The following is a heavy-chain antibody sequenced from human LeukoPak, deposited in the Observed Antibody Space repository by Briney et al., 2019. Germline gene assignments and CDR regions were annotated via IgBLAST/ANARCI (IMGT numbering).Heavy chain of an antibody. CDR1: GFTFSSYA. CDR2: ISGSGGST. CDR3: AKDRLLWFGELLSPTGPFDY. V-gene: IGHV3-23*01. D-gene: IGHD3-10*01. Sequence: TGGSLRLSCAASGFTFSSYAMSWVRQAPGKGLEWVSAISGSGGSTYYADSVKGRFTISRDNSKNTLYLQMNSLRAEDTAVYYCAKDRLLWFGELLSPTGPFDYWGQGTLVTVSS. J-gene: IGHJ4*02.